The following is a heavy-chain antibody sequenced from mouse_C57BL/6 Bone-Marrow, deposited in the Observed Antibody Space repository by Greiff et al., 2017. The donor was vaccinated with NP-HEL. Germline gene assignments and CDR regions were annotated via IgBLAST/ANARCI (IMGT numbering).Heavy chain of an antibody. V-gene: IGHV5-9*01. J-gene: IGHJ2*01. CDR3: ARQASSYYGSSYVDY. CDR1: GFTFSSYT. CDR2: ISGGGGNT. D-gene: IGHD1-1*01. Sequence: EVQGVESGGGLVKPGGSLKLSCAASGFTFSSYTMSWVRQTPEKRLEWVATISGGGGNTYYPDSVKGRFTISRDNAKNTLYLQMSSLRSEDTALYYCARQASSYYGSSYVDYWGQGTTLTVSS.